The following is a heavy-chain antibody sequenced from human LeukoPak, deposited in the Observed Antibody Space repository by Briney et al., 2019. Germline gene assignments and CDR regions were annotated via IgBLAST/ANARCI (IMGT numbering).Heavy chain of an antibody. Sequence: GGSLRLSCTTSGFTFGDYTMSWIRQAPGKGLEWVSAISGSGGSTYYADSVKGRFTISRDNSKNTLYLHMNSLRAEDTAVYYCAKDSIVYYYYYMDVWGKGTTVTVSS. V-gene: IGHV3-23*01. D-gene: IGHD3-16*02. CDR1: GFTFGDYT. J-gene: IGHJ6*03. CDR2: ISGSGGST. CDR3: AKDSIVYYYYYMDV.